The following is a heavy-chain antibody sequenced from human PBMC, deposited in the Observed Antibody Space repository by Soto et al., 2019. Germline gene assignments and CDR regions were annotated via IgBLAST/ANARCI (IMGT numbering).Heavy chain of an antibody. CDR3: ARGNIAARFFDY. V-gene: IGHV1-18*01. Sequence: GATVKVSCKASGYTFTSYGISWVRQAPGQGLEWMGWISAYNGNTNYAQKLQGRATMTTDTSTSTAYMELRSLRSDDSAVYYCARGNIAARFFDYWGQGTLVTVSS. CDR1: GYTFTSYG. CDR2: ISAYNGNT. J-gene: IGHJ4*02. D-gene: IGHD6-6*01.